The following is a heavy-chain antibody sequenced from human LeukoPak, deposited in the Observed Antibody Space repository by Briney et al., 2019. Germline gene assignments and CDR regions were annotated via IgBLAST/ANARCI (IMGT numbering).Heavy chain of an antibody. CDR1: GGSISSGGYY. D-gene: IGHD1-26*01. J-gene: IGHJ4*02. Sequence: SQTLSLTCTVSGGSISSGGYYWSWIRQHPGKGLEWIGYIYYSGSTYYNPSLKSRVTISVDTSKNQFSLKLSSVTAADTAVYYCARVLLVGANYYFDYWGQGTLVTVSS. V-gene: IGHV4-31*03. CDR2: IYYSGST. CDR3: ARVLLVGANYYFDY.